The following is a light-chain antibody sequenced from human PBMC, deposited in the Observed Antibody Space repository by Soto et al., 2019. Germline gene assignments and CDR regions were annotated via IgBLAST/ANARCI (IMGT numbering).Light chain of an antibody. J-gene: IGLJ1*01. CDR1: SRDVTDSDS. CDR3: VSYPNPGTYV. V-gene: IGLV2-14*03. Sequence: QSALTQPASVSGSPGQSVTISCAGASRDVTDSDSVSWYQHRPGEAPELKILDFTYRPSGVSDRFSGSLSANTASLTISGLQVEDEGDYYCVSYPNPGTYVFGPGTKLTV. CDR2: DFT.